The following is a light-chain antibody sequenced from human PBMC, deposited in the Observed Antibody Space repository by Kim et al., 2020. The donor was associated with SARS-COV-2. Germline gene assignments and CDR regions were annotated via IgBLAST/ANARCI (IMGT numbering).Light chain of an antibody. CDR2: QDS. Sequence: SYELTQPPSVSVSPGQTASITCSGDKLGDKYACWYQQKPGQSPVLVIYQDSKRPSGIPERFSGSNSGNTATLTISGTQAMDEADYYCQAWDSSTQRVFGT. J-gene: IGLJ1*01. CDR1: KLGDKY. CDR3: QAWDSSTQRV. V-gene: IGLV3-1*01.